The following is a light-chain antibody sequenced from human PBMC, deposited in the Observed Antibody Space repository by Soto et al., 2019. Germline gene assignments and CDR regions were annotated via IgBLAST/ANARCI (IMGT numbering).Light chain of an antibody. CDR2: AAS. J-gene: IGKJ2*01. CDR3: QQSYTTPRT. CDR1: QNIINF. Sequence: DIQMTQSPSALSASVGDRVTITCRASQNIINFLNWYQQKPGKAPNLLIHAASSLHSGVPSRFSGTGSGTDFTLTISSLQPEDFATYYCQQSYTTPRTFGQGTKVEIK. V-gene: IGKV1-39*01.